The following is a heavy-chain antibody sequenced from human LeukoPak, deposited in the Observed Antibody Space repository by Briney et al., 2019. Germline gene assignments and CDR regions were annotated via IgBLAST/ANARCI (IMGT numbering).Heavy chain of an antibody. Sequence: GASVKVSCKASGYTFTGYYMHWVRQAPGQGLEWMGWINPNSGGTNYAQKFQGRVTITADKSTSTAYMELSSLRSEDTAVYYCARDPDTAMATGNFDYWGQGTLVTVSS. CDR2: INPNSGGT. CDR1: GYTFTGYY. CDR3: ARDPDTAMATGNFDY. D-gene: IGHD5-18*01. V-gene: IGHV1-2*02. J-gene: IGHJ4*02.